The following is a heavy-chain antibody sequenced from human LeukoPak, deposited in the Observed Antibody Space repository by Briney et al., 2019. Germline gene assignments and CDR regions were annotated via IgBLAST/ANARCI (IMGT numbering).Heavy chain of an antibody. V-gene: IGHV4-34*01. CDR2: INHSGST. CDR3: ARGKSGSYGTKGY. Sequence: SETLSLTCAVYGGSFSGYYWSWIRQPPGKGLEWIGEINHSGSTNYNPSLKSRVTMSVDTSKNQFSLKQSSVTAADTAVYYCARGKSGSYGTKGYWGQGTLVTVSS. D-gene: IGHD1-26*01. J-gene: IGHJ4*02. CDR1: GGSFSGYY.